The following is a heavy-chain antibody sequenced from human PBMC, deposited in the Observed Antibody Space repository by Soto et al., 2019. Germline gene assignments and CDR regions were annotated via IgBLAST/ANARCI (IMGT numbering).Heavy chain of an antibody. CDR2: ISSIGAGT. Sequence: EVQLLESGGGLAQPGGSLRLSCAASGFTFSNYAMSWVRQAPGKGLEWVSDISSIGAGTYYADSVKGRFTIPRYNSKEPPSLQMDSLRAEDTDVYYCAKDKFRQSMITLGAVIRPAGSYYYYGMDVWGQGTTVTVSS. J-gene: IGHJ6*02. D-gene: IGHD3-16*02. CDR3: AKDKFRQSMITLGAVIRPAGSYYYYGMDV. V-gene: IGHV3-23*01. CDR1: GFTFSNYA.